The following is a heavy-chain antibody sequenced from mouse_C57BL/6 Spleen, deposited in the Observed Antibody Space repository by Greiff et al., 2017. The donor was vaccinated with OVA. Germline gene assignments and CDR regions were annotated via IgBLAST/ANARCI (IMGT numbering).Heavy chain of an antibody. Sequence: EVQLVESGGGLVQPGGSLSLSCAASGFTFTDYYMSWVRQPPGKALEWLGFIRNKANGYTTEYSASVKGRVTISRDNSQSILYLQMNALRAEDGATYYCARYYRNAMDYWGQGTSVTVSS. CDR2: IRNKANGYTT. V-gene: IGHV7-3*01. CDR3: ARYYRNAMDY. CDR1: GFTFTDYY. D-gene: IGHD2-14*01. J-gene: IGHJ4*01.